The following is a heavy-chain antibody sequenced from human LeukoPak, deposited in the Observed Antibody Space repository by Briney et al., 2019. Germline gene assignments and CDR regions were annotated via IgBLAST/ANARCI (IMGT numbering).Heavy chain of an antibody. D-gene: IGHD1-1*01. CDR3: ANNDRGTLDY. Sequence: PGGSLRLSCAASGFTFSNYAMSWVRQAPGKGLEWVSAISGTGGATYYADSVKGRSTISRDNSKNTLYLQMNSLRAEDTAVYYCANNDRGTLDYWGQGTLVTVSS. V-gene: IGHV3-23*01. CDR1: GFTFSNYA. J-gene: IGHJ4*02. CDR2: ISGTGGAT.